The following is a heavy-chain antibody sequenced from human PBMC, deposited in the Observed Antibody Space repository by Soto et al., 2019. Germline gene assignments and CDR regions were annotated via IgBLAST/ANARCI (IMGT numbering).Heavy chain of an antibody. D-gene: IGHD6-13*01. V-gene: IGHV1-2*04. CDR3: ARGRLAAAGTGWFDP. Sequence: QVQLVQSGAEVKKPGASVKVSCKASGYTFTGYYMHWVRQAPGQGLEWMGWINPNSGGTNYAQKFQGWVTMTRDTSISTAYMELSRLRSDDTAVYYCARGRLAAAGTGWFDPWGQGTLVTVSS. J-gene: IGHJ5*02. CDR2: INPNSGGT. CDR1: GYTFTGYY.